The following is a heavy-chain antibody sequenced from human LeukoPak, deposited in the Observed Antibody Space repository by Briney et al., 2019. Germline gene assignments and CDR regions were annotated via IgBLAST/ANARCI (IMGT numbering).Heavy chain of an antibody. V-gene: IGHV3-74*01. CDR3: AREWDLPGAYYMDV. Sequence: GGSLRLSCAASEFTFSTYWMHWVRQAPGKGLVWVSRISRDGSNTFYADSVKGRFTISRDNAKNTLYLQMNRLRGDDTAVYYCAREWDLPGAYYMDVWGKGTTVTVSS. CDR2: ISRDGSNT. J-gene: IGHJ6*03. D-gene: IGHD1-26*01. CDR1: EFTFSTYW.